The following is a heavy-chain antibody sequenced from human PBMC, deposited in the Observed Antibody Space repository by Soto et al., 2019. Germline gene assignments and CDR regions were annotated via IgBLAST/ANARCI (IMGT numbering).Heavy chain of an antibody. V-gene: IGHV3-30*18. D-gene: IGHD4-17*01. CDR2: ISYDGSNK. Sequence: QVQLVESGGGVVQPGRSLRLSCAASGFTFSSYGMHWVRQAPGKGLEWVAVISYDGSNKYYADSVKGRFTISRDNSKNTLYLQMNSLRAEDTAVYYCAKGYGGNSDTHDAFDIWGQGTMVTVSS. CDR3: AKGYGGNSDTHDAFDI. J-gene: IGHJ3*02. CDR1: GFTFSSYG.